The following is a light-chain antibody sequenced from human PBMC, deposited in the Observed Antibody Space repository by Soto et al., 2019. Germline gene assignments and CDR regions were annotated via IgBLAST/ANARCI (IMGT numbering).Light chain of an antibody. Sequence: QSVLTQPPSASGTPGQTIAISCSGGSSNIGSHTVNWYQQLPGTAPRLLIYSNTQRPSGVPDRFSGSKSGTSASLGISGLQAEYEGGLYCAAWDDSPDGVVFGGGTQLTVL. J-gene: IGLJ7*01. CDR1: SSNIGSHT. V-gene: IGLV1-44*01. CDR2: SNT. CDR3: AAWDDSPDGVV.